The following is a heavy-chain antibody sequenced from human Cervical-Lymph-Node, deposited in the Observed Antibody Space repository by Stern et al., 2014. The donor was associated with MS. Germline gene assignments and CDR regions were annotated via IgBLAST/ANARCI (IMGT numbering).Heavy chain of an antibody. V-gene: IGHV1-2*04. CDR1: GYTLTGYY. CDR3: AREWTTGTTHWFDP. D-gene: IGHD1-1*01. CDR2: INPNSGGT. J-gene: IGHJ5*02. Sequence: HVQLVHSGAEVKKPGASVKVSCKASGYTLTGYYMHWVRQAPGQGLEWMGWINPNSGGTNYAQKFQGWVTMTRDTSISTAYMELSRLRSDDTAVYYCAREWTTGTTHWFDPWGQGTLVTVSS.